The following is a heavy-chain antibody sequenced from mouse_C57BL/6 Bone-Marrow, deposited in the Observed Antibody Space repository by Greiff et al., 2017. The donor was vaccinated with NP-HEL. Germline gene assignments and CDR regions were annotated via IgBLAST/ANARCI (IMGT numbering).Heavy chain of an antibody. D-gene: IGHD4-1*01. CDR1: GYTFTSYW. J-gene: IGHJ4*01. CDR3: AASWDRYYAMDY. CDR2: IYPSDSET. Sequence: QVQLKQPGAELVRPGSSVKLSCKASGYTFTSYWMDWVKQRPGQGLEWIGNIYPSDSETHYNQKFKDKATLTVDKSSSTAYMQLSSLTSEDSAVYYCAASWDRYYAMDYWGQGTSVTVSS. V-gene: IGHV1-61*01.